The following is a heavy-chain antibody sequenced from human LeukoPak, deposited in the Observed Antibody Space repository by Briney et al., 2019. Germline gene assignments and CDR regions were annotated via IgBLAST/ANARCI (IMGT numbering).Heavy chain of an antibody. Sequence: SETLSLTCTVSGGSVSSYYWSWIRQPPGKGLEWIGYIYYSGSTNYNPSLKSRVTISVDTSKNQFSLKLSSVTAADTAVYYCARARMATIRGYYFDYWGQGTLVTVSS. V-gene: IGHV4-59*02. CDR2: IYYSGST. CDR1: GGSVSSYY. J-gene: IGHJ4*02. CDR3: ARARMATIRGYYFDY. D-gene: IGHD5-24*01.